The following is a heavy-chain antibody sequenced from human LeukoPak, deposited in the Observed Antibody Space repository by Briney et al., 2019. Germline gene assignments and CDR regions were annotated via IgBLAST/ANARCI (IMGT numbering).Heavy chain of an antibody. V-gene: IGHV4-34*01. CDR1: GGSFSGYY. CDR2: INHSGNT. D-gene: IGHD3-22*01. Sequence: SETLSLTCAVYGGSFSGYYWSWIRQPPGKGLEWIGEINHSGNTNYNPSLKSRVTISVDTSKNQFSLKLSSVTAADTALYYCARGGSRGYVDWGQGTLVAVSS. CDR3: ARGGSRGYVD. J-gene: IGHJ4*02.